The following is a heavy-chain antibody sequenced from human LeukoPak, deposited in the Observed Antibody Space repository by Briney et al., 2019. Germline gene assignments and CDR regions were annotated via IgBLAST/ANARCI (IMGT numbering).Heavy chain of an antibody. Sequence: GGSLRLSCAASGFTFSSYAMSWVRQAPGKGLEWVSAISGSGGSTYYADSVKGRFTISRDNSKNTLHLQMNSLRAEDTAVYYCANYRRQENAYSSSPPFQHWGQGTLVTVSS. D-gene: IGHD6-13*01. V-gene: IGHV3-23*01. J-gene: IGHJ1*01. CDR2: ISGSGGST. CDR1: GFTFSSYA. CDR3: ANYRRQENAYSSSPPFQH.